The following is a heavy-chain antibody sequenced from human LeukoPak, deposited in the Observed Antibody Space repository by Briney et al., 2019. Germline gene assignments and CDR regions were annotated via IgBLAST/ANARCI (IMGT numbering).Heavy chain of an antibody. CDR2: INSDGNST. V-gene: IGHV3-74*01. CDR3: ARRRYCSSTNCYGDWFDP. D-gene: IGHD2-2*01. J-gene: IGHJ5*02. Sequence: GGSLRLSCAASGFTFSNHWMHWVRQAPGKGLVWVSRINSDGNSTSYADSVKGRFTISRDNAKNTLYLQMNSLRVEDTAVYYCARRRYCSSTNCYGDWFDPWGQGTLVTVSS. CDR1: GFTFSNHW.